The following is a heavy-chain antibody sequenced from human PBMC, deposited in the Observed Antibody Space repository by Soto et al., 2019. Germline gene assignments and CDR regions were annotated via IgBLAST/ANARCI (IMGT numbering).Heavy chain of an antibody. D-gene: IGHD3-3*01. J-gene: IGHJ6*01. CDR1: GGTVSIFG. CDR2: IWYDGSKK. V-gene: IGHV3-33*01. Sequence: QGSFLEIGSVASGGTVSIFGMHWARQAPGKGLEWVSLIWYDGSKKSYGDSVKGRFTISRDNSRNTVYLQMNSLRADDTAVYYCARDASYYSLWSGYYPSRNGMGVWAQGSTVTV. CDR3: ARDASYYSLWSGYYPSRNGMGV.